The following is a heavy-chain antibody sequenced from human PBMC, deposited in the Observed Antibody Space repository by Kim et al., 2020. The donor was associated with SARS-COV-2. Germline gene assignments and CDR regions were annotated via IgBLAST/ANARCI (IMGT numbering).Heavy chain of an antibody. CDR2: IYYSGST. D-gene: IGHD1-26*01. Sequence: SETLSLTCTVSGGSISSYYWSWIRQPPGKGLEWIGYIYYSGSTNYNPSLKSRVTISVDTSKNQFSLKLSSVTAAATAGYYCPKYGSRGWFDRWAQGTLVT. CDR3: PKYGSRGWFDR. CDR1: GGSISSYY. J-gene: IGHJ5*02. V-gene: IGHV4-59*08.